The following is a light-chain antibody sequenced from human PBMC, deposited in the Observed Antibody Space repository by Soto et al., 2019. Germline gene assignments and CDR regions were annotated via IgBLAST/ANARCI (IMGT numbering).Light chain of an antibody. CDR2: DAS. CDR1: QDINNY. Sequence: DIQMTQSPSSLSASVGDRVTITCQASQDINNYVNWYQQKPGKAPKFLIFDASTLKTGVPSRFSGSGSGTDFSFTISSLQPEDIATYYCQQCNDLVSFGQGTRLEIK. CDR3: QQCNDLVS. V-gene: IGKV1-33*01. J-gene: IGKJ5*01.